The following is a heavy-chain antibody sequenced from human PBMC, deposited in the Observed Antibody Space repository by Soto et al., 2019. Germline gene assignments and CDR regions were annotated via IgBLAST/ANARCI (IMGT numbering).Heavy chain of an antibody. J-gene: IGHJ4*02. Sequence: GASVKVSCKASGGTFSSYTISWVRQAPGQGLEWMGGIIPIFGTANYAQKFQGRVTITADESTSTAYMELSSLRSEDTAVYYCARARRYYDSSGWIDYWGQGTLVTVSS. V-gene: IGHV1-69*13. CDR1: GGTFSSYT. CDR2: IIPIFGTA. D-gene: IGHD3-22*01. CDR3: ARARRYYDSSGWIDY.